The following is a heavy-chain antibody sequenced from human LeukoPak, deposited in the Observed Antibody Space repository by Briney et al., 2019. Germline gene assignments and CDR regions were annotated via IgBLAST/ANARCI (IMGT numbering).Heavy chain of an antibody. Sequence: GGSLRLSCAASGFTFTNYWMSWVRQAPGKGLEWVANIKQDGSEKYYVDSVKGRLTISKDNAKNSLYLQMNSLRAEDTAVYYCARDLSRSLSMIRGLIQHREFDFWGRGTLVTVSS. CDR1: GFTFTNYW. CDR2: IKQDGSEK. D-gene: IGHD3-10*01. CDR3: ARDLSRSLSMIRGLIQHREFDF. J-gene: IGHJ4*02. V-gene: IGHV3-7*01.